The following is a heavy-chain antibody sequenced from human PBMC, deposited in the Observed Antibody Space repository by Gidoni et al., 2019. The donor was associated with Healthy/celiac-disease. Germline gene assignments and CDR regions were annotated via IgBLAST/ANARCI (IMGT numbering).Heavy chain of an antibody. CDR1: AFTFSSYA. J-gene: IGHJ4*02. V-gene: IGHV3-23*04. CDR2: ISGSGGST. CDR3: AKAPGVTMIVVVH. D-gene: IGHD3-22*01. Sequence: EVQLVESGGGLVQPGGSLRLSCAASAFTFSSYAMSWDRQAPGKGWGWVSAISGSGGSTYYADSGKGRFTSSRDNSKNTLYLHMISLRAEDTAVYYCAKAPGVTMIVVVHWGQGTLVTVSS.